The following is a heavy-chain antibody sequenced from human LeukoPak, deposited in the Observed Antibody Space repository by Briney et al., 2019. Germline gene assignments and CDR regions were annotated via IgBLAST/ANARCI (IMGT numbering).Heavy chain of an antibody. V-gene: IGHV1-8*03. CDR1: GYTFTSYD. Sequence: ASVKVSCKASGYTFTSYDINWVRQATGQGLEWMGWMNPNSGNTGYAQKFQGRVTITRNTSIRTADMELSSLRSEDTAVYYCARALSQDDAFDIWGQGTMVTVSS. J-gene: IGHJ3*02. CDR3: ARALSQDDAFDI. CDR2: MNPNSGNT.